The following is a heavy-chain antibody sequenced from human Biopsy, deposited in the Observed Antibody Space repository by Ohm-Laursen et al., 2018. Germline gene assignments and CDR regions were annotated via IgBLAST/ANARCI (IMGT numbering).Heavy chain of an antibody. Sequence: GPSVKAFCQASGGTFNNYGITWVRQAPGQGLEWVGRIISMVGTPKYAQKFQGRATITVDKSTSTAYPDLSSLKAEDTAVYYCARDKTVLNYYFASDVWGQGTTVTVSS. CDR2: IISMVGTP. D-gene: IGHD2/OR15-2a*01. V-gene: IGHV1-69*04. J-gene: IGHJ6*01. CDR3: ARDKTVLNYYFASDV. CDR1: GGTFNNYG.